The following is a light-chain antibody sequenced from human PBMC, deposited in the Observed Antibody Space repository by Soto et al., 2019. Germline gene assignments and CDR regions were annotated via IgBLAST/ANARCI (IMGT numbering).Light chain of an antibody. J-gene: IGKJ1*01. CDR2: DAS. Sequence: DFQMTPSPSTLSTSVSYRVSFTVRSRQSISSWLGLYQQTPGKAPKLLLCDASTLQSGVPSRFSGSGSGTDFTLTISRLHPDDFATYYCQNYNSYSEEFGQGTKVDIK. CDR3: QNYNSYSEE. CDR1: QSISSW. V-gene: IGKV1-5*01.